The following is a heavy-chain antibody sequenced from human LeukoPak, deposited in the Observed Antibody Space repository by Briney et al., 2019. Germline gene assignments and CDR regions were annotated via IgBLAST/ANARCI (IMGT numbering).Heavy chain of an antibody. CDR3: ARTPGGNSRAWFDP. D-gene: IGHD4-23*01. J-gene: IGHJ5*02. CDR1: GGTFSSYA. Sequence: SVKVSCKASGGTFSSYAISWVRRAPGQGLEWMGRIIPILGIANYAQKFQGRATITADKSTSTAYMELSSLRSEDTAVYYCARTPGGNSRAWFDPWGQGTLVTVSS. V-gene: IGHV1-69*04. CDR2: IIPILGIA.